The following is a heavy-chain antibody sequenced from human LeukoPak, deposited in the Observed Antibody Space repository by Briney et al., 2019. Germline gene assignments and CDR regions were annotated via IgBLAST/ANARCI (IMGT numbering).Heavy chain of an antibody. J-gene: IGHJ3*02. CDR1: GFTFSSYA. D-gene: IGHD5-24*01. CDR2: IYSGGST. V-gene: IGHV3-53*01. CDR3: ARERPVEMATIGAFDI. Sequence: PGGSLRLSCAASGFTFSSYAMSWVRQAPGKGLEWVSVIYSGGSTYYADSVKGRFTISRDNSKNTLYLQMNSLRAEDTAVYYCARERPVEMATIGAFDIWGQGTMVTVSS.